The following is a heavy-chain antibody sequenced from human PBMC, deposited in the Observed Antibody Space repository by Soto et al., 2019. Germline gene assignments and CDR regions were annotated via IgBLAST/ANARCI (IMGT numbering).Heavy chain of an antibody. CDR1: GGSISSYY. CDR3: ARHSRGSGWSNFDY. Sequence: QVQLQESGPGLVKPSETLSLTCTVSGGSISSYYWSWIRQPPGKGLEWIGFIYYSGSTNYNPSLKRRVTIAVDTSKNQFSLKLSSVTAADTAVYYCARHSRGSGWSNFDYWGQGTLVTVSS. D-gene: IGHD6-19*01. J-gene: IGHJ4*02. V-gene: IGHV4-59*08. CDR2: IYYSGST.